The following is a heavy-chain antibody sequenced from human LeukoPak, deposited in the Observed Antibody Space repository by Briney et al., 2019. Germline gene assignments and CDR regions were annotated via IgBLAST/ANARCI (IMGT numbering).Heavy chain of an antibody. CDR1: GFTFSNYA. CDR3: ARGVSGSYYYYYMDV. D-gene: IGHD1-26*01. CDR2: ISYDGNKK. Sequence: GGSLRLSCAASGFTFSNYALHWVRQAPGKGLEWVAIISYDGNKKDYADSVKGRFTISRDNSKDTLYMQLNSLRVEDTAVYYCARGVSGSYYYYYMDVWGKGTTVTVSS. J-gene: IGHJ6*03. V-gene: IGHV3-30*04.